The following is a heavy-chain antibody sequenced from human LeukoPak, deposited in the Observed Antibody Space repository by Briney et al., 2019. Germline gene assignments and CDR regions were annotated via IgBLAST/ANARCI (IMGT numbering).Heavy chain of an antibody. CDR3: ATWGVTIPRAFDI. Sequence: SETLSLTCAVSGGSISSSNWWSWVRQPPGKGLEWIGYIYYSGSTNYNPSLKSRVTISVDTSKNQFSLKLSSVTAADTAVYYCATWGVTIPRAFDIWGQGTMVTVSS. CDR2: IYYSGST. CDR1: GGSISSSNW. V-gene: IGHV4-4*02. D-gene: IGHD3-3*01. J-gene: IGHJ3*02.